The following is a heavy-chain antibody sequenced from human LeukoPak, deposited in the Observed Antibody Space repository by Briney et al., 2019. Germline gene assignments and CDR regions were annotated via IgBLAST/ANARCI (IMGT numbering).Heavy chain of an antibody. Sequence: SETLSLTCTVSGGSISSSNYSWGWIRQPPGKGLEWIGTIYYSGSTYYNPSLKSRVTISVDKNQFSLKLSSVTVADTAIYYCARVVASSARLVDYWGQGTLVTVSS. CDR2: IYYSGST. D-gene: IGHD3-10*01. CDR3: ARVVASSARLVDY. J-gene: IGHJ4*02. V-gene: IGHV4-39*07. CDR1: GGSISSSNYS.